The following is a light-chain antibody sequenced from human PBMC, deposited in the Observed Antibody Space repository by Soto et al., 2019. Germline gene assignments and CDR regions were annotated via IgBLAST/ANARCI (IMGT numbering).Light chain of an antibody. V-gene: IGLV2-14*03. Sequence: QSALPQPASVSGSPGQSITISCTGTGSDIGSYNYVSWYQHHPGKVPKFIIYDVTNRPSGVSDRFSGSTSGNTASLTISGLQAEDEADYYCNSYTSASTYVFGTGTKLTVL. J-gene: IGLJ1*01. CDR3: NSYTSASTYV. CDR2: DVT. CDR1: GSDIGSYNY.